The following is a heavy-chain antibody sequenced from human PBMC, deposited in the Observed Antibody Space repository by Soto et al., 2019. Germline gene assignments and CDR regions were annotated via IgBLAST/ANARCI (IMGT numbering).Heavy chain of an antibody. V-gene: IGHV3-48*02. J-gene: IGHJ4*02. Sequence: EVQLVESGGGLVQTGGSLRLYCAASGFTFSTYSMNWVRQAPGKGLEWVSYISASGSTIYYADSVKGRFTLSRDNAKNSLYLQMHSLRDDDTSVYYCARDLNWNDFDDWGQGALVTVSS. CDR3: ARDLNWNDFDD. D-gene: IGHD1-1*01. CDR2: ISASGSTI. CDR1: GFTFSTYS.